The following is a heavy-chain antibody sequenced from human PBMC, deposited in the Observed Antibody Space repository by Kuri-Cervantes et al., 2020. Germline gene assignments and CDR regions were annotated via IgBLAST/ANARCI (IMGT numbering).Heavy chain of an antibody. Sequence: SETLSLTCAVSGYSISSGYYWGWIRQPPGKGLEWIGSIYHSGSTYYNPSLKSRVTISVDTSKNQFSLKLSSVTAADTAVYYCAREDIMSSAPTNWGQGTLVTVSS. J-gene: IGHJ4*02. D-gene: IGHD5-12*01. CDR3: AREDIMSSAPTN. CDR2: IYHSGST. CDR1: GYSISSGYY. V-gene: IGHV4-38-2*02.